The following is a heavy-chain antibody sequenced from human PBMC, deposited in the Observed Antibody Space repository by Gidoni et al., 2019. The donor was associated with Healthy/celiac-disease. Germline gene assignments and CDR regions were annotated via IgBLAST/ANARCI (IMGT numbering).Heavy chain of an antibody. D-gene: IGHD2-15*01. Sequence: QVQLVESGGGVVQPGRSLRLSCAASGFTFSSYGMHWVRQAPGKGLEWVAVISYDGSNKYYADSVKGRSTISRDNSKNTLYLQMNSLRAEDTAVYYCAKDSGACSGGSCSHFDYWGQGTLVTVSS. CDR3: AKDSGACSGGSCSHFDY. CDR2: ISYDGSNK. J-gene: IGHJ4*02. V-gene: IGHV3-30*18. CDR1: GFTFSSYG.